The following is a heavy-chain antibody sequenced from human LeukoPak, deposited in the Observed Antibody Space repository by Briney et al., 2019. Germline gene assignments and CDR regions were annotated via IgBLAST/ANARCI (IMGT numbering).Heavy chain of an antibody. CDR3: AKAQVGAILHAFDI. CDR2: ITGSGGST. CDR1: GFTFSTYA. Sequence: GGSLRLSCAASGFTFSTYAMGWVRQAPGKGLEWVSAITGSGGSTYYADSVKGRFTISRDNSKNTLYLQMNSLRAEDTAVYYCAKAQVGAILHAFDIWGQGTMVTVSS. V-gene: IGHV3-23*01. D-gene: IGHD1-26*01. J-gene: IGHJ3*02.